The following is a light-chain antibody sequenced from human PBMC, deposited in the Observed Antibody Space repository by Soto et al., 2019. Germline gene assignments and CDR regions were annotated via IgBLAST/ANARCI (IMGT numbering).Light chain of an antibody. V-gene: IGKV1-17*01. CDR2: AAS. CDR1: QSISSY. Sequence: DIQMTQSPASLSASVGDRVTITCRASQSISSYLNLYQQKPGKAPNLLIYAASSLQSGVPSRFSGSGSGTEFTLTISSLQPEDFATYYCLQHNSYPWTFGQGTKVDIK. CDR3: LQHNSYPWT. J-gene: IGKJ1*01.